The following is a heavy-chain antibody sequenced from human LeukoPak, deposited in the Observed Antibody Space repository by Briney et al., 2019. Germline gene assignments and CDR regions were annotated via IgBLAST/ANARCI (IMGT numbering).Heavy chain of an antibody. J-gene: IGHJ6*03. V-gene: IGHV3-11*04. CDR2: ISSSGSTI. Sequence: GSLRLSCAASGFTFSDYYMSWIRQAPGKGLEWVSYISSSGSTIYYADSVKGRFTISRDNAENSLYLQMNSLRAEDTAVYYCARVRECSSTSCYDYYYYYMDVWGKGTTVTVSS. CDR1: GFTFSDYY. D-gene: IGHD2-2*01. CDR3: ARVRECSSTSCYDYYYYYMDV.